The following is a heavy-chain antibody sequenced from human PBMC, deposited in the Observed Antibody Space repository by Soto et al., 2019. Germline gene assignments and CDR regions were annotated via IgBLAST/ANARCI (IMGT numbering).Heavy chain of an antibody. V-gene: IGHV1-69*14. CDR1: GGTFSNFT. J-gene: IGHJ4*02. CDR3: ARTYCGGDCYSLY. Sequence: VQLVQSGAEVKKPGSSVKVSCKASGGTFSNFTVSWVRQAPGQGLEWMGGIIPLFDTRHYAQKFQGGVTITADTSTSTAYMELSSLRTEDTAVYYCARTYCGGDCYSLYWGRGTLVTVSS. D-gene: IGHD2-21*02. CDR2: IIPLFDTR.